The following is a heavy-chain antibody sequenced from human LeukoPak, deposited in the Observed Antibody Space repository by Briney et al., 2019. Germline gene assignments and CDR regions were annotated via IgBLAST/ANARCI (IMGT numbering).Heavy chain of an antibody. CDR3: ARVGYYDSSGYLDY. Sequence: GGSLRLSCAASGFTFSTYWMSWVRQAPGKGLEWVASIQQDGSEKYYVDSVKGRFTISRDNAKNSLYLQMNSLRAEDTALYYCARVGYYDSSGYLDYWGQGTLVTVSS. CDR1: GFTFSTYW. D-gene: IGHD3-22*01. CDR2: IQQDGSEK. V-gene: IGHV3-7*03. J-gene: IGHJ4*02.